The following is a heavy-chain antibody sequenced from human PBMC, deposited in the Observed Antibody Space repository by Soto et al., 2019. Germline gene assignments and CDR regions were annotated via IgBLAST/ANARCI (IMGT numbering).Heavy chain of an antibody. CDR3: AKDIAVAVYYYYYGMDV. CDR1: GFTFSSYG. CDR2: ISYDGSNK. V-gene: IGHV3-30*18. J-gene: IGHJ6*02. Sequence: GGSLRLSCAASGFTFSSYGMHWVRQAPGKGLEWVAVISYDGSNKYYADSVKGRFTISRDNSKNTLYLQMNSLRAEDTAVYYCAKDIAVAVYYYYYGMDVWGQGTTVTVS. D-gene: IGHD6-19*01.